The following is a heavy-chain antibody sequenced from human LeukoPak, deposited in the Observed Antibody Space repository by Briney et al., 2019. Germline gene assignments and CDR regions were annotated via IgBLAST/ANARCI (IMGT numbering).Heavy chain of an antibody. Sequence: SQTLSLTCTVSGGSISSGGYYWSWIRQHPGKGLEWIGYIYYSGSTYYNPSLKSRVTISVDTSKNQFSLKLSSVTAADTAVYYCARAHIHYYDSSGYPGTPLPGYWGQGTLVTVSS. CDR2: IYYSGST. CDR3: ARAHIHYYDSSGYPGTPLPGY. CDR1: GGSISSGGYY. V-gene: IGHV4-31*03. J-gene: IGHJ4*02. D-gene: IGHD3-22*01.